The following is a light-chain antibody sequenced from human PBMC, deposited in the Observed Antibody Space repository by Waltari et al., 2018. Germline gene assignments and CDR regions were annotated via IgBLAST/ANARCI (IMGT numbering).Light chain of an antibody. V-gene: IGLV1-36*01. CDR1: SNNVGSYA. CDR3: STWADSLSAWV. Sequence: QSALTQEASVSGTVGQKVTLSCTGNSNNVGSYAVGWYQQISHGAPKTVVCGKSLPPGIPDRFSGSKSVATASLTIWGLQPEDEGDYYCSTWADSLSAWVFGGGTKLTVL. J-gene: IGLJ3*02. CDR2: GK.